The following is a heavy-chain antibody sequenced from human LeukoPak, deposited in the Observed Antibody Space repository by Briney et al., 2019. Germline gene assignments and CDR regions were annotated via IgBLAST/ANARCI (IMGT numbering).Heavy chain of an antibody. CDR1: GFTFDDYA. Sequence: GGSLRLSCAASGFTFDDYAMHWVRQAPGKGPEWVSYISGSSRTIYYADSVKGRFTISRDNAKNSLYLQMNSLRDEDTAVYYCARNEWADYWGQGTLVTVSS. V-gene: IGHV3-48*02. D-gene: IGHD1-26*01. J-gene: IGHJ4*02. CDR3: ARNEWADY. CDR2: ISGSSRTI.